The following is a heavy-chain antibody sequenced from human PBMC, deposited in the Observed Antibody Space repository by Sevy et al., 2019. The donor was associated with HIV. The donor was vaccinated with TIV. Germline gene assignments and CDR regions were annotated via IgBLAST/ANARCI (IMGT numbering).Heavy chain of an antibody. V-gene: IGHV3-7*01. J-gene: IGHJ4*02. CDR1: GLTFSSYW. CDR2: IKEDGSEQ. Sequence: GGSLRLSCAASGLTFSSYWMSWVRQAPGMGLEWVANIKEDGSEQYYVDSVKGRFTVSRDNAKNSLYLQMNSLRAEDTAVYYCTKFYGTGSYVDYWGQGTLVTVSS. CDR3: TKFYGTGSYVDY. D-gene: IGHD6-19*01.